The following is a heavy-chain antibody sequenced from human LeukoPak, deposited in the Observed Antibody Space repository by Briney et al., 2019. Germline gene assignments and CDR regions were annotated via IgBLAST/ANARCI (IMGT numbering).Heavy chain of an antibody. V-gene: IGHV3-21*01. J-gene: IGHJ4*01. CDR3: ARRATTERGHSYGLDY. D-gene: IGHD5-18*01. CDR2: ISFSGSYI. CDR1: GFTFSNYS. Sequence: GGSLRLSCAASGFTFSNYSMNWVRQAPGKGLEWVSSISFSGSYIYYADSLRGRITISRGNTKNSLYLQMNSLRAEDTAVYYCARRATTERGHSYGLDYWGQGTLVTVSS.